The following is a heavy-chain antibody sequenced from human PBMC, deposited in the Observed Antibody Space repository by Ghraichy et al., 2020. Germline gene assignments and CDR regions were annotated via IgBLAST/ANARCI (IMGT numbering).Heavy chain of an antibody. CDR3: ARDQILLNPDIVVVPAAIPLYYYYYGMDV. J-gene: IGHJ6*02. Sequence: GGSLRLSCAASGFTFSSYWMSWVRQAPGKGLEWVANIKQDGSEKYYVDSVKGRFTISRDNAKNSLYLQMNSLRAEDTAVYYCARDQILLNPDIVVVPAAIPLYYYYYGMDVWGQGTTVTVSS. CDR2: IKQDGSEK. CDR1: GFTFSSYW. D-gene: IGHD2-2*01. V-gene: IGHV3-7*03.